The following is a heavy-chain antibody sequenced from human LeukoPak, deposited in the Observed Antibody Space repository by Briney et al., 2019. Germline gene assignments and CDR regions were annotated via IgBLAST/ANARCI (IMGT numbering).Heavy chain of an antibody. CDR1: GGSLSSYY. Sequence: PSGTLSLTCTVSGGSLSSYYWSWIRQPPGKGLEWIGNIYNSGSTNYNPSLTSRVTISVDTSKNQFSLRLSSVTAADTAVYYCARSPDYSNYVDYYYYGMDVWGQGTTVAVSS. V-gene: IGHV4-59*01. CDR3: ARSPDYSNYVDYYYYGMDV. D-gene: IGHD4-11*01. CDR2: IYNSGST. J-gene: IGHJ6*01.